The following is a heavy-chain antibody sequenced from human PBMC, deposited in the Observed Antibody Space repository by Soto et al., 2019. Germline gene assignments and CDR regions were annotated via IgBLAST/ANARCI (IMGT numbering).Heavy chain of an antibody. V-gene: IGHV4-34*02. CDR2: IHPYATS. CDR1: GRSFSTYY. Sequence: QVQLQQGGAGLLKPSETLSLSCDIYGRSFSTYYCSWTRQPPGGRLEWIGEIHPYATSYSTPSLGNRVTMSLDTAKTRFSLKLSPVTAAGTAVYFCSRGRDAHKGGRAWGQGTLVTVSS. CDR3: SRGRDAHKGGRA. D-gene: IGHD2-2*01. J-gene: IGHJ5*02.